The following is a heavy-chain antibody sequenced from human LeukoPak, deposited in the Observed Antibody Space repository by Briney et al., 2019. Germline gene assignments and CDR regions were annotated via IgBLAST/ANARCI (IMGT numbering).Heavy chain of an antibody. J-gene: IGHJ4*02. CDR2: IYYTGST. Sequence: PSETLSLTCTVSGGSISSYYWSWIRQPPGKGLEWIGSIYYTGSTNYNPSLKSRVTISVDTSKKQFSLNLSSVTAADTAVYYCARYGLGTYSLDHWGQGPLVTVSS. CDR3: ARYGLGTYSLDH. CDR1: GGSISSYY. D-gene: IGHD3-10*01. V-gene: IGHV4-59*08.